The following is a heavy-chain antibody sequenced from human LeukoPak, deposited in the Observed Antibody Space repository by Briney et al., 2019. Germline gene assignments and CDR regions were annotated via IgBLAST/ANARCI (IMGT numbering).Heavy chain of an antibody. D-gene: IGHD6-19*01. CDR2: ISDSGTIT. V-gene: IGHV3-23*01. Sequence: GGSLRLSCAASGFAFSSQAMGWVRQAPGKGLEWVSVISDSGTITYYADSVKGRFTISRDNSKNTLFLQMNSLRAEDTAVYYCAKDARRTSGWYLFDYWGQGTLVTVSS. J-gene: IGHJ4*02. CDR1: GFAFSSQA. CDR3: AKDARRTSGWYLFDY.